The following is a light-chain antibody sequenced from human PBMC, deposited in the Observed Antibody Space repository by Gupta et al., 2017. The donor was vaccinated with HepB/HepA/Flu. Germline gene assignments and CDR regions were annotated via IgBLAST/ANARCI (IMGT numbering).Light chain of an antibody. J-gene: IGLJ2*01. Sequence: SDVLTQPPSLSVAPGETANLPCGGPTLKNNNIHWYQQRPGQAPLLIVYDGSDRPPGIPERFSGSRSGNTATLTISRVEAGDEADYFCQVWNANSVIFGGGTKLTVL. CDR1: TLKNNN. V-gene: IGLV3-21*02. CDR3: QVWNANSVI. CDR2: DGS.